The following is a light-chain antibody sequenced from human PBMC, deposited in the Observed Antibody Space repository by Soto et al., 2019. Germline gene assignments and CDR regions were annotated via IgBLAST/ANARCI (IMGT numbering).Light chain of an antibody. J-gene: IGKJ5*01. V-gene: IGKV3-11*01. Sequence: EIVLTQSPAPLSLSPGERATLSCRSSQSVSSYLAWYQQKPGQAPRLLIYDASNRATGIPARFSGSGSGTDFTLTISSLEPEEFAVYYCQQRSNWPPGVTLGQGTRLEIK. CDR3: QQRSNWPPGVT. CDR1: QSVSSY. CDR2: DAS.